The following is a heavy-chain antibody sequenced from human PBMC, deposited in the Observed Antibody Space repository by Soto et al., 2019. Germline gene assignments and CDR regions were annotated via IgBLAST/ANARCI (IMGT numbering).Heavy chain of an antibody. J-gene: IGHJ3*01. D-gene: IGHD3-22*01. Sequence: EVQLVESGGGLVQPGGSLRLSCAVSGFTFSTYWMHWVRQVPGKGLVWVSRISLDGSRTSYADSVKGRFTISRDNAKNPLYLQMRSVRAEDSAVYFCVRDRDFYDGRGYASPGDAFDVWGQGTVVSVSS. CDR2: ISLDGSRT. CDR1: GFTFSTYW. CDR3: VRDRDFYDGRGYASPGDAFDV. V-gene: IGHV3-74*01.